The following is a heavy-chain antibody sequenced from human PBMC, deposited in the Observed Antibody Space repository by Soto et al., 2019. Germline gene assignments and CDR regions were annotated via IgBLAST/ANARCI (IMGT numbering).Heavy chain of an antibody. CDR3: ARDMYSDGWWPFDY. J-gene: IGHJ4*02. V-gene: IGHV3-21*01. Sequence: EVQLVESGGGLVKPGGSLRLSCAASGFTFSSYSMSWVRQAPGKGLEWVSSINSRNSYIYYADSVKGRFTISIDNANKSLYLQMNSLRAEDTAVYYCARDMYSDGWWPFDYWGQGTLVTVSS. D-gene: IGHD6-19*01. CDR1: GFTFSSYS. CDR2: INSRNSYI.